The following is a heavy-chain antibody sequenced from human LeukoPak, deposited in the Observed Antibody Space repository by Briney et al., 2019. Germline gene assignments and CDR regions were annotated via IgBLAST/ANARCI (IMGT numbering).Heavy chain of an antibody. V-gene: IGHV1-46*01. CDR3: ARGGIGSSWYVNHYYYYYGMDV. D-gene: IGHD6-13*01. Sequence: ASVKVSCKASGYTFTGYYMHWVRQAPGQGLEWMGIINPSGGSTSYAQKFQGRVTMTRNTSISTAYMELSSLRSEDTAVYYCARGGIGSSWYVNHYYYYYGMDVWGQGTTVTVSS. CDR2: INPSGGST. CDR1: GYTFTGYY. J-gene: IGHJ6*02.